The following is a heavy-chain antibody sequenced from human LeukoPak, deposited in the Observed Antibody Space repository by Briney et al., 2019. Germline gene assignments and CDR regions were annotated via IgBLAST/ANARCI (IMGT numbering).Heavy chain of an antibody. D-gene: IGHD3-10*01. V-gene: IGHV3-23*01. J-gene: IGHJ4*02. Sequence: PGGSLRLSCAASGFTFSNYAMSWVRQAPGKGLEWVSTIGGSGGSTYYADSVKGRFTISRDNSKNTLYLQMNSLRAEDTAVYYCAKDDVGWFGELTWSDYWGQGTLVTVSS. CDR2: IGGSGGST. CDR3: AKDDVGWFGELTWSDY. CDR1: GFTFSNYA.